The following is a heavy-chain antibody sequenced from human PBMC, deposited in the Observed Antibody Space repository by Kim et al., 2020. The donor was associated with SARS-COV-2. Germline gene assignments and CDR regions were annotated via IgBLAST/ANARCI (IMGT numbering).Heavy chain of an antibody. CDR2: NRSGGGT. Sequence: NRSGGGTNDAQKLQGRVTMTGDTSTNTVYMELSSLRSDDTAVYYCAKEGGHWGQGTLVTVSS. J-gene: IGHJ4*02. D-gene: IGHD3-16*01. CDR3: AKEGGH. V-gene: IGHV1-46*01.